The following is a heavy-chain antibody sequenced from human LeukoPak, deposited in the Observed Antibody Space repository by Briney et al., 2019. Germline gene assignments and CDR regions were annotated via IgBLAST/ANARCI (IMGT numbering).Heavy chain of an antibody. J-gene: IGHJ4*02. CDR2: IYYSGST. CDR3: ARAPEGGSLDY. V-gene: IGHV4-59*13. Sequence: SETLSLTCTVSGGSISSYYWSWIRQPPGKGLEGIGYIYYSGSTNYNPSLKSRVTISVDPSKNQFSLKLSSVTATDTAVYYCARAPEGGSLDYWGQGTLVTVSS. D-gene: IGHD1-26*01. CDR1: GGSISSYY.